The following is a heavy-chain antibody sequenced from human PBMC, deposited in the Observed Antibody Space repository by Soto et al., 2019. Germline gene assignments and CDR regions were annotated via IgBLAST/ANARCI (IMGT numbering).Heavy chain of an antibody. V-gene: IGHV4-61*01. CDR3: ARGSDSSGYPTRYFDY. CDR1: GGSVSSGSYY. J-gene: IGHJ4*03. D-gene: IGHD3-22*01. Sequence: SETLSLTCTVSGGSVSSGSYYWSWIRQPPGKGLEWIGYIYYSGSTNYNPSLKSRVTISVDTSKNQFSLKLSSVTAADTAVYYCARGSDSSGYPTRYFDYWGQGTTVTVSS. CDR2: IYYSGST.